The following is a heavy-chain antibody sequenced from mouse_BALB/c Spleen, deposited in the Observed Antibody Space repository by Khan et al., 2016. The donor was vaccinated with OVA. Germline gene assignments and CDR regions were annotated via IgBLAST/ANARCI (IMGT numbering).Heavy chain of an antibody. CDR1: GFTFSRFG. J-gene: IGHJ2*01. CDR2: ISSGSSSI. CDR3: ASDSNFDY. Sequence: EVELVESGGGLVQPGGSRKLSCAASGFTFSRFGMHWVRQAPEKGLEWVAYISSGSSSIYYADTVKGRFTISRDNPKNTLFLQMTSLMSVDTSMYYCASDSNFDYWGQGTTLTVSS. V-gene: IGHV5-17*02.